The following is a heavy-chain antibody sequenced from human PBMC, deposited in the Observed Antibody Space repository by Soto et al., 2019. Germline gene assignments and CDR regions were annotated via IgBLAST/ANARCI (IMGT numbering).Heavy chain of an antibody. CDR3: VRDYYDTSGYPNTFDM. Sequence: GGSLRLSCAASGFTFSDHYMAWIRQAPGKGLEIVAHMSGSGSSEDYGDSVKGRFTISRDNAKNSLYLDLTRLRAEDTAVYFCVRDYYDTSGYPNTFDMWGQGTMVTVSS. CDR1: GFTFSDHY. CDR2: MSGSGSSE. J-gene: IGHJ3*02. V-gene: IGHV3-11*04. D-gene: IGHD3-22*01.